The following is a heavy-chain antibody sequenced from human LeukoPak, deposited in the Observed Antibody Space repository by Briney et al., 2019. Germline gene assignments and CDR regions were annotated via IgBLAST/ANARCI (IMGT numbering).Heavy chain of an antibody. CDR1: GGSISSGPYY. J-gene: IGHJ3*02. V-gene: IGHV4-39*01. D-gene: IGHD3-22*01. CDR2: IYYGENT. CDR3: ARPYYDSSGYYHDAFDI. Sequence: SETLSLTCTVSGGSISSGPYYWGWIRQPPGKGLEWIGNIYYGENTYYNPSLKSRVTISIDTSKNQFYLKLSSLTAADTAVYYCARPYYDSSGYYHDAFDIWGQGTMVTVSS.